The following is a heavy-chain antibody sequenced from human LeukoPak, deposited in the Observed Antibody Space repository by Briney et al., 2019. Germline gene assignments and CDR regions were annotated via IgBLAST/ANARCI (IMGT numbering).Heavy chain of an antibody. Sequence: GASVKVSCKASGYTFTSYYMHWVRQAPGQGLEWMGIITPTGGSTSYAQKFQGRVTMTRDTSTSTVYMELSSLRSEDTAVYYCARDWRSRYHNGVGDYGLPDYYYYYYMDVWGKGTTVTVSS. CDR2: ITPTGGST. D-gene: IGHD4-17*01. CDR3: ARDWRSRYHNGVGDYGLPDYYYYYYMDV. V-gene: IGHV1-46*01. CDR1: GYTFTSYY. J-gene: IGHJ6*03.